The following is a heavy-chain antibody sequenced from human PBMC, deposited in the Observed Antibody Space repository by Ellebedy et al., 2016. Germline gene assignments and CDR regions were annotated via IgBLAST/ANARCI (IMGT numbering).Heavy chain of an antibody. Sequence: LRLSCTVSGGSISSGGYYWSWIRQHPGKGLEWIGYIYYSGSTYYNPSLKSRVTISVDTSKNQFSLKLSSVTAADTAVYYCARGSYGEFDYWGQGTLVTVSS. J-gene: IGHJ4*02. V-gene: IGHV4-31*03. CDR3: ARGSYGEFDY. CDR1: GGSISSGGYY. CDR2: IYYSGST. D-gene: IGHD4-17*01.